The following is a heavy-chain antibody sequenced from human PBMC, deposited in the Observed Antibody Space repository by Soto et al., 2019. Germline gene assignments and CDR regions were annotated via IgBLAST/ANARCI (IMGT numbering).Heavy chain of an antibody. CDR1: GFTFSSYA. CDR3: AREGVVRGLKVNLDY. CDR2: ISYDGSNK. D-gene: IGHD3-10*01. Sequence: GGSVRLSCAASGFTFSSYAMHWVRQAPGKGLEWVAVISYDGSNKYYADSVKGRFTISRDNSKNTLYLQMNSLRAEDTAVYYCAREGVVRGLKVNLDYWGQGTLVTVSS. V-gene: IGHV3-30-3*01. J-gene: IGHJ4*02.